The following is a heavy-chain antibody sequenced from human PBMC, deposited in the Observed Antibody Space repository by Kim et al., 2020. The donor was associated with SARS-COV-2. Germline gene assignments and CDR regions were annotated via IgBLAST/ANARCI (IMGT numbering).Heavy chain of an antibody. CDR1: GFTVSSNY. V-gene: IGHV3-53*01. CDR2: IYSGGST. CDR3: ARDSETEGHSYYGMDV. J-gene: IGHJ6*02. Sequence: GGSLRLSCAASGFTVSSNYMSWVRQAPGKGLEWVSVIYSGGSTYYADSVKGRFTISRDNSKNTLYLQMNSLRAEDTAVYYCARDSETEGHSYYGMDVWGQGTTVTVSS.